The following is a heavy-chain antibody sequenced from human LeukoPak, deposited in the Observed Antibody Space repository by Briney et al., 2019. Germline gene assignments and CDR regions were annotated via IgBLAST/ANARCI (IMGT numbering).Heavy chain of an antibody. J-gene: IGHJ4*02. Sequence: GGSLRLSCSAPGFIFSPYAMHWVRQAPGKGLVWVSGINPDGSTTTYADSVKGRFTISRENAKSTLYLHMNILRVEDTAVYYCARGRYGDYHWGQGILVTVSS. CDR2: INPDGSTT. D-gene: IGHD4-17*01. CDR1: GFIFSPYA. V-gene: IGHV3-74*01. CDR3: ARGRYGDYH.